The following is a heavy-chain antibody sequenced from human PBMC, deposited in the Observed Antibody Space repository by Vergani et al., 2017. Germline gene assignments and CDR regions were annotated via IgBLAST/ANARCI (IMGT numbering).Heavy chain of an antibody. D-gene: IGHD3-3*01. CDR3: ARHSKDFWSGYFTSGFDY. V-gene: IGHV4-39*01. Sequence: QLQLQESGPGLVEPSETLSLTCTVSGGSISSSSYYWGWIRQPPGKGLEWIGSIYYSGSTYYNPSLKSRVTISVDTSKNQFSLKLSSVTAADTAVYYCARHSKDFWSGYFTSGFDYWGQGTLVTVSS. CDR2: IYYSGST. CDR1: GGSISSSSYY. J-gene: IGHJ4*02.